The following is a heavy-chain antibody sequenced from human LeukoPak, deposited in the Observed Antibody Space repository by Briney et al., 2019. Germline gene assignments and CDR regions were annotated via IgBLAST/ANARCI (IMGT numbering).Heavy chain of an antibody. J-gene: IGHJ6*03. CDR1: GGSISSYY. CDR2: IYTSGST. CDR3: ARDGYDFWSGHMGDYYYMYV. V-gene: IGHV4-4*07. D-gene: IGHD3-3*01. Sequence: PSETLSLTCTASGGSISSYYWSWIRQPAGKGLEWIGRIYTSGSTNYNPSLKSRVTMSVDTSKNQFSLKLSSVTAADTAVYYCARDGYDFWSGHMGDYYYMYVWGKGTTVTVSS.